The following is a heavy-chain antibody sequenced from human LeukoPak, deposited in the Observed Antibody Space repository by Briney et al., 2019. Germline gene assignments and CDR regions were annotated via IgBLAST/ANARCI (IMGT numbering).Heavy chain of an antibody. Sequence: SETLSLTCAVYGGSFSGYYWSWIRQPPGKGLEWIGEIYHSGSTNYNLSLKSRVTISVDKSKNQFSLKLSSVTAADTAVYYCARAERYYYESSGQTGRGAFDIWGQGTMVTVSS. CDR3: ARAERYYYESSGQTGRGAFDI. J-gene: IGHJ3*02. D-gene: IGHD3-22*01. CDR2: IYHSGST. V-gene: IGHV4-34*01. CDR1: GGSFSGYY.